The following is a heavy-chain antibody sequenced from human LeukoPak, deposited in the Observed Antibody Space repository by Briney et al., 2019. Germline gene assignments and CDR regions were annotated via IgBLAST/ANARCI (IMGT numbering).Heavy chain of an antibody. J-gene: IGHJ4*02. CDR1: GFTFSSYW. V-gene: IGHV3-7*01. CDR3: ARDNSGIFGVV. Sequence: GGSLRLSCAASGFTFSSYWMSWVRQAPGKGLEWVANIKQDGSQEIYVDSVKGRFTISRDSAKNSLYLQMNSLRAEDTAVYYCARDNSGIFGVVWGQGTLVTVSS. CDR2: IKQDGSQE. D-gene: IGHD3-3*01.